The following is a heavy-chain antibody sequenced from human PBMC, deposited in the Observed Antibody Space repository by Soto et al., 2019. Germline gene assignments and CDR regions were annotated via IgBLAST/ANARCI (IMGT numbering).Heavy chain of an antibody. CDR1: GCSFTSYW. J-gene: IGHJ3*02. D-gene: IGHD2-2*01. V-gene: IGHV5-51*01. CDR2: IYPGDSDT. Sequence: GKSLKISCKGSGCSFTSYWIGWVRQMPGKGLEWMGIIYPGDSDTRYSPSFQGQVTISADKSISTAYLQWSSLKASDTAMYYCARHPPDIVVVPAAPLRDDAFDIWGQGTMVTVSS. CDR3: ARHPPDIVVVPAAPLRDDAFDI.